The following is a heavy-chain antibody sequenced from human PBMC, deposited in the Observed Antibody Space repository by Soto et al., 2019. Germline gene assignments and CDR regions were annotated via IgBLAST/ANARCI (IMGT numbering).Heavy chain of an antibody. J-gene: IGHJ4*02. CDR3: GSCYGEYVKV. V-gene: IGHV4-59*01. CDR1: GGSLSSYY. Sequence: SETLSLTCSVSGGSLSSYYWSWIRQSPGKGLEWIGYIYYSGTTYYLPSLKSRVTISLDTSRNNFSLKLTSVTAADTAVYYCGSCYGEYVKVWGQATLVTVSA. CDR2: IYYSGTT. D-gene: IGHD4-17*01.